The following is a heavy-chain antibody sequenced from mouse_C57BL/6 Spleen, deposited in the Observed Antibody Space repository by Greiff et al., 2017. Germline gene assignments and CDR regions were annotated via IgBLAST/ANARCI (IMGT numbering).Heavy chain of an antibody. V-gene: IGHV1-64*01. J-gene: IGHJ1*03. CDR2: IHPNSGST. CDR1: GYTFTSYW. Sequence: QVQLQQPGAELVKPGASVKLSCKASGYTFTSYWMHWVKQRPGQGLEWIGMIHPNSGSTNYNKKFKSKATLTVDKSSSTAYMQLSSLTSEDSAVYYCARPASGVDVWGTGTTVTVSS. CDR3: ARPASGVDV.